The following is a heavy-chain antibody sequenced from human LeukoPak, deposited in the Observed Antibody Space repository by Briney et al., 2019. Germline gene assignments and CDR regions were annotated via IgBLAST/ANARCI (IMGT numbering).Heavy chain of an antibody. Sequence: SETLSLTCTVSGGSISSHYWSWIRQPPGKGLEWIGYIYYSGSTNYNPSLKSRVTISVDTSKNQFSLKLSSVTAADTAVYYCASLKLGYCSSTSCHPDFDYWGQGTLVTVPS. V-gene: IGHV4-59*11. CDR1: GGSISSHY. CDR2: IYYSGST. D-gene: IGHD2-2*01. J-gene: IGHJ4*02. CDR3: ASLKLGYCSSTSCHPDFDY.